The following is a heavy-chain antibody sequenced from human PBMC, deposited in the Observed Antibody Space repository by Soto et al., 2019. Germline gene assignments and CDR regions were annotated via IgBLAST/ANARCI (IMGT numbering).Heavy chain of an antibody. CDR3: ARDAVAGFDY. J-gene: IGHJ4*02. Sequence: QVQLVESGGGVVQPGRSLRLSCAASGFTFSSYGMHWVRQAPGKGLERVAVIWYDGSNKYYADSVKGRFTISRDNSKNTLYLQMNSLRAEDTAVYYCARDAVAGFDYWGQGTLVTVSS. D-gene: IGHD2-15*01. V-gene: IGHV3-33*01. CDR2: IWYDGSNK. CDR1: GFTFSSYG.